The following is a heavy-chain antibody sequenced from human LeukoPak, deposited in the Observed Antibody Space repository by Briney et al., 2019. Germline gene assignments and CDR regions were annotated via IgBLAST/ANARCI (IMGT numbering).Heavy chain of an antibody. CDR1: GFTFSVYS. D-gene: IGHD6-6*01. CDR3: ATDGSRSYYFDY. CDR2: ISSDSSYI. J-gene: IGHJ4*02. Sequence: GGSLSLSCAASGFTFSVYSMNWVRQAPGKGLEWVSSISSDSSYIFYTDSVKGRFTISRNNAKNSLYLQMNSLRAEDTAVYYCATDGSRSYYFDYWGQGTLVTVSS. V-gene: IGHV3-21*01.